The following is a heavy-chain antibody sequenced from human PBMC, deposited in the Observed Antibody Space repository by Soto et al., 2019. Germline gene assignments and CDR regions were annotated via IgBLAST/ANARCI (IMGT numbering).Heavy chain of an antibody. CDR3: AKELGEAAAGPHYYYGMDV. V-gene: IGHV3-30*18. Sequence: QVQLVESGGGVVQPGRSLRLSCAASGFTFSSYGMHWVRQAPGKGLEWVAVISYDGSNKYYADSVKGRFTNSRDNSKNTMYLQMNSLRAEDTDVEYCAKELGEAAAGPHYYYGMDVWGQGTTVTVSS. CDR1: GFTFSSYG. J-gene: IGHJ6*01. D-gene: IGHD6-13*01. CDR2: ISYDGSNK.